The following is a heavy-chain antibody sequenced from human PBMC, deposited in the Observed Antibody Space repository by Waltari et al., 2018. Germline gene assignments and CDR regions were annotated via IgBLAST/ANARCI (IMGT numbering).Heavy chain of an antibody. CDR1: GHTFTGYY. D-gene: IGHD6-13*01. CDR3: ARIIAAAGADPVDY. Sequence: QVQLVQSGAEVKMPGASVTVSCTASGHTFTGYYMHWFRQAPGQGLEWMGWIDPNSGGTNYAQKFQGRVTMTRDTSISTAYMELSRLRSDDTAVYYCARIIAAAGADPVDYWGQGTLVTVSS. V-gene: IGHV1-2*02. CDR2: IDPNSGGT. J-gene: IGHJ4*02.